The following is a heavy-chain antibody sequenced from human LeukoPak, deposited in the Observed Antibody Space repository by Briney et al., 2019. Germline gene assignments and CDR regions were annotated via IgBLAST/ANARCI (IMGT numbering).Heavy chain of an antibody. J-gene: IGHJ5*02. CDR2: IRYDGSNK. D-gene: IGHD6-13*01. Sequence: GGSLRLSCAASGFTFSSYAMSWVRQAPGKGLEWVALIRYDGSNKYYADSVKGRFTISRDNSKNTLYLQMNSLRAEDTAVYYCASPFIAAAGTHWFDPWGQGTLVTVSS. CDR1: GFTFSSYA. V-gene: IGHV3-30*02. CDR3: ASPFIAAAGTHWFDP.